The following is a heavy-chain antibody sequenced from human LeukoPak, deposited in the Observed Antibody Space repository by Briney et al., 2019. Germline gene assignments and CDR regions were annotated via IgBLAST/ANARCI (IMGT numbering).Heavy chain of an antibody. CDR2: ISGSGGST. V-gene: IGHV3-23*01. CDR1: GFTFSSYA. CDR3: AKYLVRYYGAGDTFDI. J-gene: IGHJ3*02. Sequence: GGSLRLSCAASGFTFSSYAMTWVRQAPGKGLEWVSTISGSGGSTYYADSVKGRFTISRDNSNNTLYLQMNSLRAEDTAIFYCAKYLVRYYGAGDTFDIWGQGTMVTLSS. D-gene: IGHD3-10*01.